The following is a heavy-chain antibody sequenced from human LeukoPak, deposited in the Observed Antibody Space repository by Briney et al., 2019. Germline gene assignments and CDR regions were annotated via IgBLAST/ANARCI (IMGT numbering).Heavy chain of an antibody. CDR1: GGSFSGYY. CDR2: INHSGST. V-gene: IGHV4-34*01. Sequence: SETLSLTCAVYGGSFSGYYWSWIRQPPGKGLEWIGEINHSGSTNYNPSLKSRVTISLDTSKNQFSLKLSSVTAADTAVYYCARETGYRSGWFDYWGQGALVTVSS. D-gene: IGHD6-19*01. CDR3: ARETGYRSGWFDY. J-gene: IGHJ5*01.